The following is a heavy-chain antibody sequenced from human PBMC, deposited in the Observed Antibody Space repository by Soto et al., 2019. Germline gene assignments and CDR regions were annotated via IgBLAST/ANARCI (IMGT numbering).Heavy chain of an antibody. CDR2: ISYEGSEK. CDR3: VKDKGAAAGFDY. Sequence: QVHLVESGGGGVQPGRSLRLSCAASGFTFSNHGMHWVRPAPGKGLEWMGVISYEGSEKYYAGSVKGRFTISRDKSKNTLYLQMDTLRAEDTAIYYCVKDKGAAAGFDYWGQGILVNVSS. D-gene: IGHD6-13*01. CDR1: GFTFSNHG. J-gene: IGHJ4*02. V-gene: IGHV3-30*18.